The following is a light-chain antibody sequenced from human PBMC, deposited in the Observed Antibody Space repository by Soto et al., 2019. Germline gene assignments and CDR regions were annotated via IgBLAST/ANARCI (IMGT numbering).Light chain of an antibody. CDR3: HQYDYWPRT. V-gene: IGKV3-15*01. J-gene: IGKJ1*01. CDR1: QNVGND. Sequence: EIVMTQSPATLSVSPGERATLSCRASQNVGNDLAWYQQKPGQAPRLLIHGASTRATGIPTRFSGSGSGTEFTLTISSLQSEDFEVYYCHQYDYWPRTFGQGTKVDI. CDR2: GAS.